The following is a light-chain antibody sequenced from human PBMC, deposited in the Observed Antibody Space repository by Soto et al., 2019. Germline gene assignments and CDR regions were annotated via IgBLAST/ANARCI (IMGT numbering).Light chain of an antibody. J-gene: IGKJ2*01. Sequence: DIQMTQSPSTLSASVGDKVTITCRASQTISFWLAWYQQKPGKAPKLLIYDASSLESGGPSRFRGSGSVTEFTLTISSLQPDDFATYYCQQYHSSPYTFGQGTKLEIQ. CDR1: QTISFW. CDR3: QQYHSSPYT. CDR2: DAS. V-gene: IGKV1-5*01.